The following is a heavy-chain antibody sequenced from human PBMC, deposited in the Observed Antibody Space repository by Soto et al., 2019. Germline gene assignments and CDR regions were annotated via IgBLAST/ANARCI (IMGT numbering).Heavy chain of an antibody. CDR2: IYYSGST. Sequence: SETLSLTCTVSGGSISSYYWSWIRQPPGKGLEWIGYIYYSGSTNYNPSLKSRVTISVDTSKNQFSLKLSSVTAADTAVYYCARGVRELRFLEWLSFAPHWFDPWGQGTLVTAPQ. J-gene: IGHJ5*02. CDR3: ARGVRELRFLEWLSFAPHWFDP. CDR1: GGSISSYY. V-gene: IGHV4-59*01. D-gene: IGHD3-3*01.